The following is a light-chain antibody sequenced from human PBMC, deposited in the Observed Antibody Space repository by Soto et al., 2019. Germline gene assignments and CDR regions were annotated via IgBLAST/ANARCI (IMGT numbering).Light chain of an antibody. CDR1: ESVSSH. CDR2: ETS. Sequence: EIELTQSPATLSLSPGERATLSCRASESVSSHLVWYQQKPGQAPRLLIYETSSRATGTPARFSGSGSGTDFTLTISSLEPEDFAVYYCQQRSKSVTFGQGTRLEIK. J-gene: IGKJ5*01. V-gene: IGKV3-11*01. CDR3: QQRSKSVT.